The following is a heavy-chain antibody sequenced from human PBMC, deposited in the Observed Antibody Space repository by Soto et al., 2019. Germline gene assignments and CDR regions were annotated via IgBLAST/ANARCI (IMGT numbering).Heavy chain of an antibody. D-gene: IGHD3-22*01. CDR3: ARVGPWVPYYYDSSPYTFENWFDP. V-gene: IGHV4-38-2*01. CDR2: IYHCGST. Sequence: SETLSLTCAVSGYSISSGYYWGLLRQPPGKGLEWIGSIYHCGSTYYNPSLNSRVTLSIDMTNNHVSLILNSVTAADTAVYYCARVGPWVPYYYDSSPYTFENWFDPWGQGTLVTVSS. CDR1: GYSISSGYY. J-gene: IGHJ5*02.